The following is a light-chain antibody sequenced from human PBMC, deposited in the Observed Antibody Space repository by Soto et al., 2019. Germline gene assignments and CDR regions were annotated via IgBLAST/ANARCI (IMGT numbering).Light chain of an antibody. V-gene: IGKV3-11*01. Sequence: EIVLTQSPDTLSLSPGERATLSCRASQSVSGYLGWYQQKPGQAPRLLIYDASNRAYGVPARFRGSGSGTNFTLTIASLEPDDFATYYCQQVNSYPLTFGPGTTVDIK. J-gene: IGKJ3*01. CDR1: QSVSGY. CDR3: QQVNSYPLT. CDR2: DAS.